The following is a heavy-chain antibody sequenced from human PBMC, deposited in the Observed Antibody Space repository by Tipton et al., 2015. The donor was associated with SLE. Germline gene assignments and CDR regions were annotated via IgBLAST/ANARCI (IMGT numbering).Heavy chain of an antibody. CDR1: GYSISSGYY. V-gene: IGHV4-38-2*01. Sequence: TLSLTCAVSGYSISSGYYWGWIRQPPGKGLEWIGYIYDTGSTDYNPSLKSRVTISVDTSKNQFSLKLTSVTTADTAVYYCARGSDIFEYWGQGTLVTVSS. CDR3: ARGSDIFEY. J-gene: IGHJ4*02. CDR2: IYDTGST. D-gene: IGHD1-26*01.